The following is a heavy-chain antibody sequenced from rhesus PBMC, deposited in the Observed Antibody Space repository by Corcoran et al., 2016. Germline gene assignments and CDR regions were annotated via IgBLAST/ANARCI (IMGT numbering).Heavy chain of an antibody. CDR1: GGSISVYHY. J-gene: IGHJ4*01. CDR2: IYGSGGSN. CDR3: ASSLGAY. V-gene: IGHV4S14*01. D-gene: IGHD1-44*02. Sequence: QLQLQESGPGLVKPSETLSLTCAVSGGSISVYHYWSWIRQPPGKGLEWIGSIYGSGGSNYLNPSLKRRVTLSVDTSKKQFSLKLSSVTAADTAVYYCASSLGAYWGQGVLVTVSS.